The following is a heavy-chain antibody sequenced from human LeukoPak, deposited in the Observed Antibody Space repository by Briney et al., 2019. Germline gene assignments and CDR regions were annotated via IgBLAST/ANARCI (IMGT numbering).Heavy chain of an antibody. Sequence: ASVTVSCKASGYAFTSYYMHWVRQAPGQGLEWMGIINPSGGSTSYAQKFQGRVTMTRDTSTSTVYMELSSLRSEDTAVYYCARDSTMTDGMDVWGKGTTVTASS. CDR3: ARDSTMTDGMDV. V-gene: IGHV1-46*01. CDR1: GYAFTSYY. CDR2: INPSGGST. D-gene: IGHD2-2*01. J-gene: IGHJ6*04.